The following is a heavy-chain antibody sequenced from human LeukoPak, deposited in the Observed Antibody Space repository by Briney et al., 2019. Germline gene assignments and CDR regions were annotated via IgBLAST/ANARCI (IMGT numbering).Heavy chain of an antibody. J-gene: IGHJ4*02. V-gene: IGHV5-51*01. D-gene: IGHD2-15*01. Sequence: GESLKISCKGSGYIFTTYWIGRVRQMPGKGLEWMGIIWPGDSDTRYSPSFQGQVTISADKSISTAYLQWSSLKASDTAMYYCARYYCSGGNCPTYFDYWGQGTLVTVSS. CDR2: IWPGDSDT. CDR1: GYIFTTYW. CDR3: ARYYCSGGNCPTYFDY.